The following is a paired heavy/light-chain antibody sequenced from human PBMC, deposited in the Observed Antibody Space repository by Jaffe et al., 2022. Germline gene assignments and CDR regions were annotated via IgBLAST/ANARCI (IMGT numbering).Light chain of an antibody. CDR2: KAS. CDR1: QSISSW. J-gene: IGKJ4*01. CDR3: QQYNDYSPVN. V-gene: IGKV1-5*03. Sequence: DIQMTQSPSTLSASLGDRVTITCRASQSISSWLAWYQQKPGKAPKLLIQKASSLESGVPSRFSGSGSGTEFTLTISSLQTDDFATYYCQQYNDYSPVNFGGGTKVEIK.
Heavy chain of an antibody. CDR3: ARHIYGSAVTADQ. CDR2: IHYSGTT. J-gene: IGHJ4*02. V-gene: IGHV4-39*01. CDR1: GGSISRSTYN. D-gene: IGHD2-21*02. Sequence: QLQLQESGPGLVKPSETLSLTCTVSGGSISRSTYNWGWIRQPPGKGLDWIGSIHYSGTTYYNPSLKSRVTISIDTSKNQFSVKLSSVTAADTAVYYCARHIYGSAVTADQWGPGTLVTVSS.